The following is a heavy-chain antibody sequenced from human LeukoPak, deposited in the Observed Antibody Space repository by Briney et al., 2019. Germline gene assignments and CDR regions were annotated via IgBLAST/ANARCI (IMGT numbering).Heavy chain of an antibody. V-gene: IGHV4-4*09. D-gene: IGHD6-13*01. CDR1: GGSISSYY. J-gene: IGHJ3*02. Sequence: SETLPLTCTVSGGSISSYYWSWIRQPPGEGLEWIGYIYTSGSTNHNPSLKSRVTISVDTSKNQFSLKLSSVTAADTAVYYCARLGGSSWYFDAFDIWGQGTMVTVSS. CDR3: ARLGGSSWYFDAFDI. CDR2: IYTSGST.